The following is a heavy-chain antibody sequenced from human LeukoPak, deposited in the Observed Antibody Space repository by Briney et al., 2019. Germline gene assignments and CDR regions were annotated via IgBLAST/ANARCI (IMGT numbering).Heavy chain of an antibody. CDR1: GFTFSSYG. J-gene: IGHJ6*02. CDR3: AKEDRIQLFHYYGMDV. CDR2: ISYDGSNK. V-gene: IGHV3-30*18. Sequence: GGSLRLSCAASGFTFSSYGMHWVRQAPGKGLEWVAVISYDGSNKYYADSVKGRFTISRDNSKNTLYLQMNSLRAEDTAVYYCAKEDRIQLFHYYGMDVWGQGTTVTVSS. D-gene: IGHD5-18*01.